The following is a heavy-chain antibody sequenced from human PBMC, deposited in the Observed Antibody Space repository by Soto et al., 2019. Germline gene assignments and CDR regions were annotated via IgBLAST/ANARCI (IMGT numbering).Heavy chain of an antibody. Sequence: QVQLVQSGAEMKKPGSSVKVSCQSSGGTFNTYAMNWVRQAPGQGPEWMGDISPMLGAANYAPKFQGSVTITADESTGTSYMQVSSVTSEDTALYFCAREVQVHTPAFVYWGQGTLVTVSS. J-gene: IGHJ4*02. D-gene: IGHD3-10*01. CDR3: AREVQVHTPAFVY. CDR2: ISPMLGAA. V-gene: IGHV1-69*19. CDR1: GGTFNTYA.